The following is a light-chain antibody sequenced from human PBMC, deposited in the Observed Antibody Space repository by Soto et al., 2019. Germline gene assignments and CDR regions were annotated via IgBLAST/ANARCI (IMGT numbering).Light chain of an antibody. CDR3: QQYESYSPLT. V-gene: IGKV1-5*03. Sequence: DIQMTQSPSTLSASVGDRVIITCRASQSISTWLAWYQQKPGKAPKLLIHKASILESGVPSRFSGSGSGTEVTLTISSLQPDDFATYYCQQYESYSPLTLGGGTKVEI. CDR2: KAS. CDR1: QSISTW. J-gene: IGKJ4*01.